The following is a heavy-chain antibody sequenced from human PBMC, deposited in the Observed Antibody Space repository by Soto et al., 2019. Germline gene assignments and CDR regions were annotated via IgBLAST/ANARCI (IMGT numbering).Heavy chain of an antibody. CDR2: ISAYNGNT. D-gene: IGHD4-17*01. J-gene: IGHJ3*02. Sequence: ASVKVSCKASGYTFTSYGISWVRQAPGQGLEWMGWISAYNGNTNYAQKLQGRVTMTTDTSTSTAYMELRSLRSDDTAVYYCASPTTVVTQRAFDAFDICGQGTMVTVSS. CDR3: ASPTTVVTQRAFDAFDI. CDR1: GYTFTSYG. V-gene: IGHV1-18*01.